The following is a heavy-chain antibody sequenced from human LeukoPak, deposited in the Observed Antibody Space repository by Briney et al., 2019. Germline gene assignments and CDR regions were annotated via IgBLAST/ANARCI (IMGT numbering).Heavy chain of an antibody. CDR3: ARDRRLYYYGSGIKTT. V-gene: IGHV3-21*01. Sequence: PGGSLRLSWAASGFTFSSYAMSWVRQAPGKGLEWVSSISSSSSYIYYADSVKGRFTISRDNAKNSLYLQMNSLRAEDTAVYYCARDRRLYYYGSGIKTTWGQGTLVTVSS. CDR2: ISSSSSYI. CDR1: GFTFSSYA. D-gene: IGHD3-10*01. J-gene: IGHJ4*02.